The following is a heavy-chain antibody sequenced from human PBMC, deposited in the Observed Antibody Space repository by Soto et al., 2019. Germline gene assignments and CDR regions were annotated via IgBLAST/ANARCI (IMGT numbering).Heavy chain of an antibody. D-gene: IGHD4-4*01. CDR3: ASNTVTGGNWFDP. CDR1: GYTFTSYD. J-gene: IGHJ5*02. Sequence: QVQLVQSGAEVKKPGASVKVSCKASGYTFTSYDINWVRQATGQGLEWMGWMNPNSGNTGYAQKFQGRVTMTRNTSISTAYMEMRSLRSEDTAVYYCASNTVTGGNWFDPWGQGTLVTVSS. V-gene: IGHV1-8*01. CDR2: MNPNSGNT.